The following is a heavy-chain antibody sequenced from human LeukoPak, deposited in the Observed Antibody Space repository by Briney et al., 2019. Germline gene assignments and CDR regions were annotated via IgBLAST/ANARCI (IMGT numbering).Heavy chain of an antibody. D-gene: IGHD6-6*01. CDR1: GFTFDDYG. CDR3: VKDSGYSSSSGFDY. CDR2: ISWNSGGI. J-gene: IGHJ4*02. Sequence: GGSLRLSCAASGFTFDDYGMHWVRQAPGKGLEWVSGISWNSGGIGYADSVKGRFTISRDNAKNSLYLQMNSLRVEDMALYYCVKDSGYSSSSGFDYWGQGTLVTVSS. V-gene: IGHV3-9*03.